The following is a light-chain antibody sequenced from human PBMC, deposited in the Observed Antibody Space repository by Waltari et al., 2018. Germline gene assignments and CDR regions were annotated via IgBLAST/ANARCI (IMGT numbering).Light chain of an antibody. CDR3: SSYTSSSHYV. CDR1: SSDVGGYNY. J-gene: IGLJ1*01. Sequence: QSALTQPASVSGSPGQSITISCTGTSSDVGGYNYVSWYQQHPGKAPKRMIYDVSNRPSGVSNRFSGSKSGNTASLTISGLQAEDEADYYCSSYTSSSHYVFGTGTKVTVL. CDR2: DVS. V-gene: IGLV2-14*03.